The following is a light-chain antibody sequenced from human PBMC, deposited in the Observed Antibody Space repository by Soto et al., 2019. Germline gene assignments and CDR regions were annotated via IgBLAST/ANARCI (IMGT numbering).Light chain of an antibody. CDR2: DAS. CDR1: QSVGTY. J-gene: IGKJ2*01. Sequence: EIVLTQSPAILSLSPGERATLSCRASQSVGTYLDWYQQKLGQAPRLLIYDASNRATGIPARFSGSGSGTDFTLTISSLEPEDFVIYFCHQYGSSPYTFGQGTKLEIK. CDR3: HQYGSSPYT. V-gene: IGKV3-11*01.